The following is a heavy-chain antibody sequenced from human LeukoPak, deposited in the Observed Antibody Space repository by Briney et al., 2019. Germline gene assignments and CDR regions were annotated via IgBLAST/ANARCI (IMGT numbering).Heavy chain of an antibody. CDR1: GFTFSSYG. CDR2: IRYDGSNK. Sequence: GGSLRLSCAASGFTFSSYGMHWVRQAPGKGLEWVAFIRYDGSNKYYADSVKGRFTISRDNSKNTLYLQMNSLRAEDTAVYYFAKLIAAAFRYYYYYMDVWGKGTTVTVSS. V-gene: IGHV3-30*02. CDR3: AKLIAAAFRYYYYYMDV. D-gene: IGHD6-13*01. J-gene: IGHJ6*03.